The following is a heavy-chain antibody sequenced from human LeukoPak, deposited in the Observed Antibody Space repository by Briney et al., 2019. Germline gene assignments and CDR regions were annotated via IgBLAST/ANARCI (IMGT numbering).Heavy chain of an antibody. CDR2: ISSSSSTI. D-gene: IGHD1-26*01. CDR3: ARSLVVGGTYPYH. J-gene: IGHJ5*02. V-gene: IGHV3-48*01. Sequence: GGSLRLSCAASGFAFSTYAMTWVRLAPGKGLEWVSYISSSSSTIYYADSVKGRFTISRDNAKNSMYLQLNSLRIEDTAVYYCARSLVVGGTYPYHWGQGTLVTVSS. CDR1: GFAFSTYA.